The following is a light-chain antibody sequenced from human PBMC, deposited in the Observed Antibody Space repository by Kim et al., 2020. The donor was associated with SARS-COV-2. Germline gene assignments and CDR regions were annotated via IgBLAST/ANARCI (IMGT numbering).Light chain of an antibody. Sequence: GHPVTISCTGSRGSIASNYVQWYQQRPGSAPTTVIYEDNQRPSGVPDRFSGSIDSSSNSASLTISGLKTEDEADYYCQSYDSSNWVFGGGTQLTVL. J-gene: IGLJ3*02. V-gene: IGLV6-57*02. CDR1: RGSIASNY. CDR2: EDN. CDR3: QSYDSSNWV.